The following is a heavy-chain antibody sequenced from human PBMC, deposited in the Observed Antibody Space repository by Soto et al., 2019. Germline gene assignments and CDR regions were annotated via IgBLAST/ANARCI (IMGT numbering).Heavy chain of an antibody. CDR1: GDTFSFYT. Sequence: QVQLVQSGAELKKPGSSVKVSCKASGDTFSFYTINWVRQAPGLGLAWMGRVNPILSMSNYAQKFQGRVMRTADKSTSTADMVLRSLRSEDTACYYCATSYGSGYRAFDYWGQGALVTVSA. CDR2: VNPILSMS. V-gene: IGHV1-69*02. J-gene: IGHJ4*02. CDR3: ATSYGSGYRAFDY. D-gene: IGHD3-10*01.